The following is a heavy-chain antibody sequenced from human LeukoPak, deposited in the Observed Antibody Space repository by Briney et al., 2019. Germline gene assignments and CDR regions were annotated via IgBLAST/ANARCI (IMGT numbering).Heavy chain of an antibody. V-gene: IGHV4-30-4*01. J-gene: IGHJ4*02. CDR1: GGSISSGDYD. CDR2: IYYSGST. Sequence: SSETLSLTCTVSGGSISSGDYDWSWIRQPPGKGLECIGYIYYSGSTYYNPSLKSRVTISVDTSKNQFSLKLSSVTAADTAVYYCARVDGFGESKTVDYWGQGTLVTVSS. CDR3: ARVDGFGESKTVDY. D-gene: IGHD3-10*01.